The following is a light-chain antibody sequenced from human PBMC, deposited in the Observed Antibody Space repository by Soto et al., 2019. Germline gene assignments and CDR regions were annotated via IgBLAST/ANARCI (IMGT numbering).Light chain of an antibody. Sequence: EIELTQSPGTLSLSPGERATLSCRASQSVSSSYLAWYQQKPGQAPRLLIYGASSRATGIPDRFSGSGSGTDVTLTISRLEPEDFAVYYCQQYGSSPRLTFGGGTKVEIK. CDR3: QQYGSSPRLT. CDR1: QSVSSSY. CDR2: GAS. V-gene: IGKV3-20*01. J-gene: IGKJ4*01.